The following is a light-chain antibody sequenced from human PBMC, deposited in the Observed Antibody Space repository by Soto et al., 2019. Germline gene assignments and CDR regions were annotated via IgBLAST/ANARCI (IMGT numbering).Light chain of an antibody. CDR2: DAS. CDR1: QSVSSF. Sequence: EIVLTQSPATLSLSPGERATLSCRASQSVSSFLAWYQQKPGQAPTLLIYDASNRATGIPARFSGSGSGTVFTLTIRSPDPEDSAVYYCWQRTNSPPPITFGHGTTVDIK. J-gene: IGKJ3*01. V-gene: IGKV3-11*01. CDR3: WQRTNSPPPIT.